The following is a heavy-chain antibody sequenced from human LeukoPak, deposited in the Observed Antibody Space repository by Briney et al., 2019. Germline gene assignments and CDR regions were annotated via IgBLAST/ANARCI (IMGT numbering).Heavy chain of an antibody. CDR2: ISGSGGST. V-gene: IGHV3-23*01. Sequence: PGGSLRLSCAASGFTFSSYAMSWVRQAPGKGLEWVSAISGSGGSTYYADSVKGRFTISRDNSKNTLYLQMNSLRAEDTAVYYCAKTPADVYYDSSGTTPYYFDYWGQGTLVTVSS. J-gene: IGHJ4*02. CDR1: GFTFSSYA. CDR3: AKTPADVYYDSSGTTPYYFDY. D-gene: IGHD3-22*01.